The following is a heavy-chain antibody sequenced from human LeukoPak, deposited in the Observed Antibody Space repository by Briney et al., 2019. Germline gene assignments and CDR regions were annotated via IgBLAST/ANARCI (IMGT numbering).Heavy chain of an antibody. CDR1: GXTFSSFA. Sequence: QPGGSLRLSFAASGXTFSSFAMSWVRQAPGKGLEWVSMIYAGGGTYYAASVKGRFTISRDNSKNTLYLQMNGLRVEDTAVYYCARGSGSGTYWIDYWGQGILVTVSS. V-gene: IGHV3-23*03. CDR3: ARGSGSGTYWIDY. J-gene: IGHJ4*02. D-gene: IGHD3-10*01. CDR2: IYAGGGT.